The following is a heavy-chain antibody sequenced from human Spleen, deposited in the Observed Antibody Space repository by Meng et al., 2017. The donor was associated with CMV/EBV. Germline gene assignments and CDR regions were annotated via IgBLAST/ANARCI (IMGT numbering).Heavy chain of an antibody. CDR1: GDSIRSQF. V-gene: IGHV4-59*11. CDR2: INYTGNT. Sequence: SETLSLTCTVSGDSIRSQFWSWIRQPPGKGLEWIGYINYTGNTNYNPSLESRVTISVDTSKSQFSLKLSSVTAADTAVYYCARLSGYDSGTYFGPPRDNWFDSWGQGTLVTVSS. J-gene: IGHJ5*01. CDR3: ARLSGYDSGTYFGPPRDNWFDS. D-gene: IGHD3-10*01.